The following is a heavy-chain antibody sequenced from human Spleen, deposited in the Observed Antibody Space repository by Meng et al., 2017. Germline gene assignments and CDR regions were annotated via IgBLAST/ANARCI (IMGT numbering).Heavy chain of an antibody. J-gene: IGHJ4*02. V-gene: IGHV1-69*01. CDR1: GYTVTRYY. CDR2: IIPAFGAP. CDR3: ARDGIATAGS. D-gene: IGHD6-13*01. Sequence: QVQLVKSGAEVKKPGSSVKASFKASGYTVTRYYMHWVRQAPGQGLEWMGGIIPAFGAPNHAQKFQGRVRITADESTTTAYMELSSLRSEDTAVYYCARDGIATAGSWGPGTLVTVSS.